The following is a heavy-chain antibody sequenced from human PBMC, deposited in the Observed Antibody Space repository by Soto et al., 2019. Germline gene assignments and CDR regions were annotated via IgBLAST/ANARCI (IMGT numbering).Heavy chain of an antibody. V-gene: IGHV3-7*01. CDR2: IKQDGSEK. D-gene: IGHD2-2*01. Sequence: GGSLILSCATSGFTFSSYWMNWVLQAPGNGLEWVANIKQDGSEKYYVDSVKGRFTISRDNDKNSLYLQMNSLRAEDTAVYYCARDGQIVVVPAALDYWGQGTLVTVSS. CDR3: ARDGQIVVVPAALDY. J-gene: IGHJ4*02. CDR1: GFTFSSYW.